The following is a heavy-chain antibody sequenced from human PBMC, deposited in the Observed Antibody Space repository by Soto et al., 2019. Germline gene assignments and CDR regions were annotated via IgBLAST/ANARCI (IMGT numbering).Heavy chain of an antibody. CDR2: ISAYNGNT. CDR1: GYTFTTYG. Sequence: QVQLVQSGAEVKKPGGSVKVSCKASGYTFTTYGISWVRQAPGQGLEWMAWISAYNGNTNYAQKIQGRVTMTTDTSTSTAYVELRSLRYDDTAVYYCARQQWLYYYYGMDVWGQGTTVTVSS. D-gene: IGHD6-19*01. CDR3: ARQQWLYYYYGMDV. J-gene: IGHJ6*02. V-gene: IGHV1-18*01.